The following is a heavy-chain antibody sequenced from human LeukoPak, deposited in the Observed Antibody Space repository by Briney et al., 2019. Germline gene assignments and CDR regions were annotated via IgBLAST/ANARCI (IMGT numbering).Heavy chain of an antibody. CDR1: GYTFTDYY. D-gene: IGHD5-24*01. CDR2: ISPNSGGT. V-gene: IGHV1-2*02. Sequence: ASVKVSCKASGYTFTDYYIHWVRQAPGQGLEWMGWISPNSGGTYYAQNFQGRVTMTRDTSITTAYMELSRLRSDDTAVYYCARRAPDFDGYDYWGQGTLVTVSS. CDR3: ARRAPDFDGYDY. J-gene: IGHJ4*02.